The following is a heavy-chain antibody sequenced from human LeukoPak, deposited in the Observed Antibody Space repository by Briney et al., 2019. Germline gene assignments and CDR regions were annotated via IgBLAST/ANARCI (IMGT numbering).Heavy chain of an antibody. CDR3: AKRARYCGGGSCYDDAFDI. CDR2: ISRSGGST. J-gene: IGHJ3*02. Sequence: GGSLRLSCAASGFTFSSYAMNWVRQAPGKGLEWVSTISRSGGSTYYADSVKGRFTISRDNSKSTLHLQMNSLRAEDTAVYYCAKRARYCGGGSCYDDAFDIWGQGTMVTVSS. V-gene: IGHV3-23*01. CDR1: GFTFSSYA. D-gene: IGHD2-15*01.